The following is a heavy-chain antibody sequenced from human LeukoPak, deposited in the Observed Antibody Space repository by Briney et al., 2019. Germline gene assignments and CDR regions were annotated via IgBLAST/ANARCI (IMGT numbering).Heavy chain of an antibody. D-gene: IGHD3-10*01. CDR3: ATSSPGVRGVIIPFDAFDI. CDR2: FDPEDGET. Sequence: ASVKVSCKVSGYTLTELSMHWVRQAPGKGLEWMGGFDPEDGETIYAQKFQGRVTMTEDTSTDTAYMELSSLRSEDTAVYYCATSSPGVRGVIIPFDAFDIWGQGTMVTVSS. CDR1: GYTLTELS. J-gene: IGHJ3*02. V-gene: IGHV1-24*01.